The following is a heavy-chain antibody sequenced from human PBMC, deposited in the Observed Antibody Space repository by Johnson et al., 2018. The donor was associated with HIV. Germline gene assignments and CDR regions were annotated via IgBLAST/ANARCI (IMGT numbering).Heavy chain of an antibody. D-gene: IGHD5-12*01. CDR3: AKDRGGYSGYDDAFDI. V-gene: IGHV3-43*01. CDR2: ISWDGGST. CDR1: GFTFDDYT. J-gene: IGHJ3*02. Sequence: EVQLVESGGVVVQPGGSLRLSCAASGFTFDDYTMHWVRQAPGKGLEWVSLISWDGGSTDYADSVKGRFTISRDNSKNSLYLQMNSLRTEDTALYYCAKDRGGYSGYDDAFDIWGQGTMVTVSS.